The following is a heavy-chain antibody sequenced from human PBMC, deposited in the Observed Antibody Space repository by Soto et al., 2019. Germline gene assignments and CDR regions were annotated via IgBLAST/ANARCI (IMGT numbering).Heavy chain of an antibody. V-gene: IGHV4-30-4*01. CDR3: ASGFVEYGGNVPFDY. J-gene: IGHJ4*02. CDR2: IYSSGST. D-gene: IGHD3-10*01. Sequence: PSETLSLTCTVSGGSISSGDYYWSWIRQPPRKGLEWIGYIYSSGSTYYNPSLKSRVTISVETSKNQFSLKLSSVTAADTAVYYCASGFVEYGGNVPFDYWGQGTLVTVSS. CDR1: GGSISSGDYY.